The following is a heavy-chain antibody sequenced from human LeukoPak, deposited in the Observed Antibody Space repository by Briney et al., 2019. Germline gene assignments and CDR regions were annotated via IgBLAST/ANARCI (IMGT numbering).Heavy chain of an antibody. CDR2: IYYSGST. D-gene: IGHD3-22*01. CDR3: ARAGYYYDSSGYYAWFDP. V-gene: IGHV4-59*01. Sequence: SETLSLTCTVSGGSISSYYWSWIRQPPGKGLEWIGYIYYSGSTNYNPSLKSRVTISVDTSNNQFSLKLSSVTAADTAVYYCARAGYYYDSSGYYAWFDPWGQGTLVTVSS. J-gene: IGHJ5*02. CDR1: GGSISSYY.